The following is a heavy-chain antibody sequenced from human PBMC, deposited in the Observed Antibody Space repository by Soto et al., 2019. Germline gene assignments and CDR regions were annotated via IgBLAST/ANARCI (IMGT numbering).Heavy chain of an antibody. V-gene: IGHV3-53*01. Sequence: EVQLVESGGDLIQPGGSLRLSCAASGFTVSSNDMSWVRQAPGKGLEWVSLIYSSGSTHYADSLKGRFTISRDNSKNTVHLQMNTLRAEDRAVYYCVRSPLNSNGAYWGQGTLVTVSS. J-gene: IGHJ4*02. CDR1: GFTVSSND. D-gene: IGHD3-22*01. CDR3: VRSPLNSNGAY. CDR2: IYSSGST.